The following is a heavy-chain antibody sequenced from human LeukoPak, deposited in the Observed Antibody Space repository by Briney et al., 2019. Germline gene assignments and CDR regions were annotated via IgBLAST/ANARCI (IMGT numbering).Heavy chain of an antibody. CDR3: ATIVGHAFDI. D-gene: IGHD1-26*01. Sequence: ASVKVSCKASGYTFTYRYLHWVRQAPGQALEWMGWITPFNGNTNYAQKFQDRVTITRDRSMSTAYMELSSLRSEDTAMHYCATIVGHAFDIWGQGTMVTVSS. J-gene: IGHJ3*02. CDR1: GYTFTYRY. V-gene: IGHV1-45*02. CDR2: ITPFNGNT.